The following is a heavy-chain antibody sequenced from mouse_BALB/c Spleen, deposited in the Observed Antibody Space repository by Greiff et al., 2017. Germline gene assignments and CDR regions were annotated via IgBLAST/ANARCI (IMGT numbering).Heavy chain of an antibody. CDR3: TRYYYGSSYGYAMDY. CDR1: GYSFTSYW. J-gene: IGHJ4*01. CDR2: IYPGNSDT. D-gene: IGHD1-1*01. V-gene: IGHV1-5*01. Sequence: VQLKQSGTVLARPGASVKMSCKASGYSFTSYWMHWVKQRPGQGLEWIGAIYPGNSDTSYNQKFKGKAKLTAVTSASTAYMELSSLTNEDSAVYYCTRYYYGSSYGYAMDYWGQGTSVTVSS.